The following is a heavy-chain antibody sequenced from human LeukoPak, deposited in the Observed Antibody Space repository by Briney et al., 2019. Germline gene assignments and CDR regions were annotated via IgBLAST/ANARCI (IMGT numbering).Heavy chain of an antibody. CDR2: VYYSGST. CDR1: GASLEHYF. D-gene: IGHD3-10*01. V-gene: IGHV4-59*01. Sequence: SETLSLTCTVSGASLEHYFWSWIRQPPGRGLEWIGYVYYSGSTDYSPSLKSRLTISADTSMNQFSLKLNSVTAADTAVYYCASHRRSHGSEYWGQGALVTVSS. J-gene: IGHJ4*02. CDR3: ASHRRSHGSEY.